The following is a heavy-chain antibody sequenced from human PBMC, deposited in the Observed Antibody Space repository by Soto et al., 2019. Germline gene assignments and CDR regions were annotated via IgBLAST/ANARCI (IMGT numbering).Heavy chain of an antibody. Sequence: PSETLSLTCTVSGGSISSSSYYWGWIRQPPGKGLEWIGSIYYSGSTYYNPSLKSRVTISVDTSKNQFSLKLSSVTAADTAVYYCARSFDYDDSSGYRGHYYFDYWGQGTLVTVAS. CDR2: IYYSGST. D-gene: IGHD3-22*01. CDR1: GGSISSSSYY. J-gene: IGHJ4*02. V-gene: IGHV4-39*07. CDR3: ARSFDYDDSSGYRGHYYFDY.